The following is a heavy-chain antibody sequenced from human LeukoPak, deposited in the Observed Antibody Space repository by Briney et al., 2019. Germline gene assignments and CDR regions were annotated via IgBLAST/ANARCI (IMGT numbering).Heavy chain of an antibody. D-gene: IGHD4-23*01. CDR3: ARMKRLTTVAYWYFDL. Sequence: SETLSLTCTVSGGSISSYYWSWIRQPPGKGREWMGYIYYSGSTNYNPSLKSRVHISVDTSKNQFSLTLSSVTAADTAVYYCARMKRLTTVAYWYFDLWGRGSLASVSS. CDR1: GGSISSYY. J-gene: IGHJ2*01. V-gene: IGHV4-59*08. CDR2: IYYSGST.